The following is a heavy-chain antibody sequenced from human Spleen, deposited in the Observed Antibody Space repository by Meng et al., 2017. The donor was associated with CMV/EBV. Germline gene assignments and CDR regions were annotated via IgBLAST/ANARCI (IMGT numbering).Heavy chain of an antibody. V-gene: IGHV3-23*01. Sequence: GGSLRLSCAASGFTFNNYVMSWVRQAPGMGLEWVSSITTNGRNAYYADSVKGRFTISRDNSKNTLYLQMNSLRAEDTAVYYCAKYLSEAARWVSYYYYGMDVWGQGTTVTVSS. CDR1: GFTFNNYV. J-gene: IGHJ6*02. D-gene: IGHD6-6*01. CDR3: AKYLSEAARWVSYYYYGMDV. CDR2: ITTNGRNA.